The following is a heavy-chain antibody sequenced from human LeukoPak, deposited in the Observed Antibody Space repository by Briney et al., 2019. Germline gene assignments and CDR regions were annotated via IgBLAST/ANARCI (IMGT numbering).Heavy chain of an antibody. J-gene: IGHJ3*02. V-gene: IGHV4-34*01. D-gene: IGHD3-9*01. CDR1: GGSFSGYY. CDR3: AREGYIKVTYYDILTGYYGRKPDAFDI. Sequence: SETLSLTCAVYGGSFSGYYWSWIRQPPGKGLEWIGEINHSGSTNYNPSLKSRVTISVDTSKNQFSPKLSSVTAADTAVYYCAREGYIKVTYYDILTGYYGRKPDAFDIWGQGTMVTVSS. CDR2: INHSGST.